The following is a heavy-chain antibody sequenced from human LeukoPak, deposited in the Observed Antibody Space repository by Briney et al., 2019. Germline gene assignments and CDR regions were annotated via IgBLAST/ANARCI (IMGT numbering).Heavy chain of an antibody. J-gene: IGHJ5*01. CDR2: MFHSGST. V-gene: IGHV4-38-2*01. CDR1: GYSISSGNY. D-gene: IGHD3-22*01. Sequence: PSETLSLTCGVSGYSISSGNYWAWIRQPPGKGLEWIGSMFHSGSTYYNPSLKSRVTISEDTSKNQFSLKLSSVTAADTAMYYCARIAMFYYESSGYYSDSWGQGTLVTVSS. CDR3: ARIAMFYYESSGYYSDS.